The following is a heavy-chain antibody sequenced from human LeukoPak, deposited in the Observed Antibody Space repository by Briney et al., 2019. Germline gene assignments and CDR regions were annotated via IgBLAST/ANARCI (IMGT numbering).Heavy chain of an antibody. V-gene: IGHV3-11*01. CDR3: ARDEKYCSGGSCLFYYYYYTDV. CDR1: GFTFSDYY. D-gene: IGHD2-15*01. Sequence: GGSLRLSCAASGFTFSDYYMSWIRQAPGKGLEWVSYISSSGSTIYYADSVKGRFTISRDNAKNSLYLQMNSLRAEDTAVYYCARDEKYCSGGSCLFYYYYYTDVWGKGTTVTVSS. J-gene: IGHJ6*03. CDR2: ISSSGSTI.